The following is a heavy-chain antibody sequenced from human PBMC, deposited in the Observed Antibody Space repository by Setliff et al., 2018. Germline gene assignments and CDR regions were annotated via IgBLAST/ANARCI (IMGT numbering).Heavy chain of an antibody. J-gene: IGHJ6*04. D-gene: IGHD3-3*01. CDR3: ARSYNFWSGPALDV. CDR2: ISSSSSTI. CDR1: GESFSGHY. V-gene: IGHV3-11*04. Sequence: LSLTCAVYGESFSGHYWSWIRQPPGKGLEWVSDISSSSSTIYYADSVKGRFTISRDNAQNSLYLQMNSLRAEDTAVYYCARSYNFWSGPALDVWGKGTTVTVSS.